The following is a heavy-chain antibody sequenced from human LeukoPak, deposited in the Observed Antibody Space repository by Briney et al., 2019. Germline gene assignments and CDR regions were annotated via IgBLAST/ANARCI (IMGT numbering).Heavy chain of an antibody. CDR2: IYYSGST. CDR1: GGSISSSSYY. V-gene: IGHV4-39*07. D-gene: IGHD1-7*01. Sequence: SETLSLTCTVSGGSISSSSYYWGWIRQPPGKGLEWIGSIYYSGSTYYNPSLKSRVTMSVDTSKNQFSLKVNSVTAADTGVYYCARVISLTGTSPYIDYWGQGTLVTVSS. J-gene: IGHJ4*02. CDR3: ARVISLTGTSPYIDY.